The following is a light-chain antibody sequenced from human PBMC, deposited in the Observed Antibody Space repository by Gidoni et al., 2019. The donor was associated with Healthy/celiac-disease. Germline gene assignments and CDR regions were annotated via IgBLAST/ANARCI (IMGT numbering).Light chain of an antibody. J-gene: IGKJ3*01. CDR2: DSS. CDR3: QQRSNWLFT. V-gene: IGKV3-11*01. CDR1: QSASSY. Sequence: EIVFTQSPATLSLSPGERATLSCRASQSASSYLACYQQKPGQAPRLLIYDSSNLATGIPARFSGSGSGTDFTLTISSLGPEDFAVYYCQQRSNWLFTFGPGTKVEIK.